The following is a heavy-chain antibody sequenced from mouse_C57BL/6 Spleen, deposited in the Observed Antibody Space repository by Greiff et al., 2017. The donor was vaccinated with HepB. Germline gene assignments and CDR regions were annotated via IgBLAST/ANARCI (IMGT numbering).Heavy chain of an antibody. V-gene: IGHV1-22*01. CDR2: INPNNGGT. Sequence: VQLKQSGPELVKPGASVKMSCKASGYTFTDYNMHWVKQSHGKSLEWIGYINPNNGGTSYNQKFKGKATLTVNKSSSTAYMELRSLTSEDSAVYYCARIYDGYSGYFDVWGTGTTVTVSS. CDR1: GYTFTDYN. D-gene: IGHD2-3*01. J-gene: IGHJ1*03. CDR3: ARIYDGYSGYFDV.